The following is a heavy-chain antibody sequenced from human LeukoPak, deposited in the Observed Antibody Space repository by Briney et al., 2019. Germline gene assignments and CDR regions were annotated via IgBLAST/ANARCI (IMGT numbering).Heavy chain of an antibody. Sequence: SETLSLTCTVSGGSVSSNNYQWNWIRQPPGKGLEWIGEINHSGSTNYNPSLKSRVTISVDTSKNQFSLKLSSVTAADTAVYYCARQPGVSSGYFPIDYWGQGTLVTVSS. J-gene: IGHJ4*02. CDR1: GGSVSSNNYQ. CDR2: INHSGST. D-gene: IGHD3-22*01. CDR3: ARQPGVSSGYFPIDY. V-gene: IGHV4-39*01.